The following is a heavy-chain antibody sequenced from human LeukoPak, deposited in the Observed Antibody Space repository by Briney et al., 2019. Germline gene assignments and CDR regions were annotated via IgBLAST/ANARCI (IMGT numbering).Heavy chain of an antibody. CDR3: ARDNSVEDTAWWFDP. V-gene: IGHV1-46*01. J-gene: IGHJ5*02. CDR2: INLSGGST. D-gene: IGHD4-23*01. Sequence: ASVKVSCKASGYTFTSYYIHWVRQAPGQGLEWMGIINLSGGSTSYAQKFQGRVTMTRDMSTSTVYMELSSLRSEDTAVYYCARDNSVEDTAWWFDPWGQGTLVTVSS. CDR1: GYTFTSYY.